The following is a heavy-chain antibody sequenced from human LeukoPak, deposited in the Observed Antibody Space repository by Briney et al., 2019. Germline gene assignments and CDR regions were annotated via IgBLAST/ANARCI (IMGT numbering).Heavy chain of an antibody. CDR3: AREGGVSDAFDV. J-gene: IGHJ3*01. D-gene: IGHD2-8*02. CDR1: GFTFSSYS. Sequence: GGSLRLSCAASGFTFSSYSMNWVRQAPGKGLEWVSSISSSSSYIYYADSVKGRFTISRDNAKNSLYLQMNSLRAEDTAVYYCAREGGVSDAFDVWGQGTMVTVSS. CDR2: ISSSSSYI. V-gene: IGHV3-21*01.